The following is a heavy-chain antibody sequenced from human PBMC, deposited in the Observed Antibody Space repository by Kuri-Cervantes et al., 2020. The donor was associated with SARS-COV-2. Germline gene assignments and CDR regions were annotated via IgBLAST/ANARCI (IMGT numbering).Heavy chain of an antibody. CDR1: GFTFSSYG. D-gene: IGHD3-22*01. CDR3: AKDLKGAYYYGSRWDY. Sequence: GGSLRLSCAASGFTFSSYGMSWVRQAPGKGLEWVSAISGSGGSTYYADSVKGRFTISRDNSKNTLYLQMNSLRAEDTAVYYCAKDLKGAYYYGSRWDYWGQGTLVTVSS. CDR2: ISGSGGST. J-gene: IGHJ4*02. V-gene: IGHV3-23*01.